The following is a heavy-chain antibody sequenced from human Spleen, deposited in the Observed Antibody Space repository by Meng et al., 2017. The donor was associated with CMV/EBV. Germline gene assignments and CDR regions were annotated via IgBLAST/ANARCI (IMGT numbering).Heavy chain of an antibody. J-gene: IGHJ5*02. Sequence: GSLKISCAASGFTFDEYGMSWVRQAPGKGLEWVSNINWNGNSTGYADSVKGRFTIPRDNAKNSLYLQMNSLRAEDTAVYYCAKDGEWAFFGLNWFDPWGQGTLVTVSS. D-gene: IGHD3/OR15-3a*01. CDR1: GFTFDEYG. CDR3: AKDGEWAFFGLNWFDP. V-gene: IGHV3-20*04. CDR2: INWNGNST.